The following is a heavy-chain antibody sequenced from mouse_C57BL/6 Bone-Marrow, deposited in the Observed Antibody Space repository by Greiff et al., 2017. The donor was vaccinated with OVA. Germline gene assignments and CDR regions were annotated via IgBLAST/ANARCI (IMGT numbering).Heavy chain of an antibody. D-gene: IGHD1-1*01. Sequence: VQLQQPGAELVKPGASVKLSCKASGYTFTSYWMHWVKQRPGQGLEWIGMIHPNSGSTNYNEKFKSKATLTVDKSSSTAYMQLSSLTSEDSAVDYCAREGLITTVVAKDYWGQGTTLTVSS. CDR2: IHPNSGST. CDR1: GYTFTSYW. CDR3: AREGLITTVVAKDY. V-gene: IGHV1-64*01. J-gene: IGHJ2*01.